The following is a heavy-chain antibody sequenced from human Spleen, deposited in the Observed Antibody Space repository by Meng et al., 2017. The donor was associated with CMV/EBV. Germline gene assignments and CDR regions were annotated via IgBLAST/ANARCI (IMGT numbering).Heavy chain of an antibody. Sequence: GGSLRLSCAASGFTFSSYSLNWVRQAPGKGLEWVSVISDSCRSTYYADSVKGRFTISRDNSKNSLYLQMNSLRVEDTAVYYCAKGPRWEWDGRGYYFDDWGQGTLVTVSS. J-gene: IGHJ4*02. V-gene: IGHV3-23*01. D-gene: IGHD1-26*01. CDR2: ISDSCRST. CDR1: GFTFSSYS. CDR3: AKGPRWEWDGRGYYFDD.